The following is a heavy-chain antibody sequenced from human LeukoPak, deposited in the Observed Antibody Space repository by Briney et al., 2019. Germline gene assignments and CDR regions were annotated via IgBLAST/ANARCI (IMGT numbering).Heavy chain of an antibody. J-gene: IGHJ4*02. Sequence: GGSLRLSCAASGFTFSSYGMHWVRQAPGKGLEWVAFIRYDGSNKYYAESVKGRFTISRDNAKNSLYLQMNSLRAEDTAVYYCARGAAYYDFWSGYTKTAADYWGQGTLVTVSS. CDR1: GFTFSSYG. V-gene: IGHV3-30*02. CDR3: ARGAAYYDFWSGYTKTAADY. CDR2: IRYDGSNK. D-gene: IGHD3-3*01.